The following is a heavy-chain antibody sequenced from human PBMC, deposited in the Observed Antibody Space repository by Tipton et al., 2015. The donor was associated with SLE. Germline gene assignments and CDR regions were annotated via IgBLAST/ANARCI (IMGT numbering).Heavy chain of an antibody. J-gene: IGHJ6*02. CDR2: IRSKTYGGTT. Sequence: QLVQSGGTLVQPGRSLRLSCTASGFRFVDYAMSWVRQAPGKGLEWVGFIRSKTYGGTTEYAASVKGRFTISRDDSKNIAYLQMNSLKTEDTALYYCSRVSTTTLYSYYGMDVWGQGTTVTVSS. CDR3: SRVSTTTLYSYYGMDV. D-gene: IGHD4-17*01. V-gene: IGHV3-49*04. CDR1: GFRFVDYA.